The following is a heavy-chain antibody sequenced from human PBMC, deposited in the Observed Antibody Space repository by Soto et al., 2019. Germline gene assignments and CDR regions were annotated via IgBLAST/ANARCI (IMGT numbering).Heavy chain of an antibody. V-gene: IGHV5-51*01. J-gene: IGHJ4*02. CDR1: GYSFTTYW. D-gene: IGHD6-19*01. CDR2: IYPGDSDT. CDR3: ARLNGGGGWYFDY. Sequence: GESLKISCKGSGYSFTTYWIAWVRQMPGKGLECMGIIYPGDSDTRYSPSFQGLVTISVDKSVNTAYLQWGSLKASDTAIYYCARLNGGGGWYFDYWGQGSLVTVSS.